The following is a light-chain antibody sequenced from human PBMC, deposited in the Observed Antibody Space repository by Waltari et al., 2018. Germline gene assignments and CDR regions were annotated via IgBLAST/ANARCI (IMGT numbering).Light chain of an antibody. V-gene: IGLV1-47*01. CDR2: RNN. Sequence: SVLTQPPSASGTPGQRVTISCSGSSSNIGRNCVYWYQQHPGPAPNLLIFRNNQRPSGVPDRFSGSKSGTSASLAISGLRSEDEADYYCAAWDDSLSGVLFGGGTKLTV. J-gene: IGLJ2*01. CDR1: SSNIGRNC. CDR3: AAWDDSLSGVL.